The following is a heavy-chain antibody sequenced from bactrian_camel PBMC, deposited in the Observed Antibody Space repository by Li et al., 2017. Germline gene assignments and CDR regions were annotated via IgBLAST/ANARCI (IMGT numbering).Heavy chain of an antibody. CDR3: AAEPHLRGYYDTYLPYTS. CDR1: GYTYSVNA. D-gene: IGHD4*01. Sequence: HVQLVESGGGSVQAGGSLRLSCAVSGYTYSVNAMGWSRQAPGKEREGVAAISPSDGNTYYTESVKGRFTISHDNVKNILYLQMNNLKPEDTGMYICAAEPHLRGYYDTYLPYTSWGQGTQVTVS. V-gene: IGHV3S54*01. CDR2: ISPSDGNT. J-gene: IGHJ4*01.